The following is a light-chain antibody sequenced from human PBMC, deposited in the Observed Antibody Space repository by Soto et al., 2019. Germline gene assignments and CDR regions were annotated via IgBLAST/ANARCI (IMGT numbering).Light chain of an antibody. V-gene: IGKV1-39*01. CDR1: QSVGRF. CDR3: QQSFTTPRT. CDR2: VAS. Sequence: DLQMTQSPSSLSASVGDRVTITCRASQSVGRFLNWYQQKPGKAPTVLINVASTLRSGVPSRFSGSGSGTDFNLTINSLQPEDFATYFWQQSFTTPRTFGRGTKVES. J-gene: IGKJ4*01.